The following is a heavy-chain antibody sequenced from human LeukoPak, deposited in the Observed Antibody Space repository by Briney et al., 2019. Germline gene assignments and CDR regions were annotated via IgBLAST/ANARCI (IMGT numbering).Heavy chain of an antibody. CDR1: GHTFTNYH. Sequence: VASVKVSCKASGHTFTNYHIHWVRQAPGQRGEWMGAVYATGGVAINTQTFPVRVTMTRDTSTGTVYMELSSLRFEDTAIYYCATEAPRSYYFDYWGQGIQVTVSS. J-gene: IGHJ4*02. CDR3: ATEAPRSYYFDY. V-gene: IGHV1-46*01. CDR2: VYATGGVA.